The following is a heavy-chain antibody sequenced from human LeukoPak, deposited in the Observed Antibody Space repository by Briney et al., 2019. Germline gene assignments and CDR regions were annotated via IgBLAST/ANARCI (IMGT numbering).Heavy chain of an antibody. CDR3: ARRLTQYDCFDP. CDR2: TYYRSTWYN. CDR1: GDSVSSNSVT. J-gene: IGHJ5*02. D-gene: IGHD2-2*01. Sequence: SQTLSLTCAISGDSVSSNSVTWNWIRQSPSRGLEWLGRTYYRSTWYNDYAVSVRGRITVSPDTSKNQFSLHLNSVTPEDTAVYYCARRLTQYDCFDPWGQGILVTVSS. V-gene: IGHV6-1*01.